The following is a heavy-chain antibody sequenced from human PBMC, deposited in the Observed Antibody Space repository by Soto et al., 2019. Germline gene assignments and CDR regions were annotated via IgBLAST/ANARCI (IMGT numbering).Heavy chain of an antibody. CDR3: VKDRAVDSSGYYYLYFDY. CDR1: GFTFSSYA. D-gene: IGHD3-22*01. V-gene: IGHV3-64D*08. J-gene: IGHJ4*02. CDR2: ISSNGGST. Sequence: PGGSLRLSCAASGFTFSSYAMSWVRQAPGKGLEWVSAISSNGGSTYYADSVKGRFTISRDNSKNTLYLQMSSLRAEDTAVYYCVKDRAVDSSGYYYLYFDYWGQGTLVTVSS.